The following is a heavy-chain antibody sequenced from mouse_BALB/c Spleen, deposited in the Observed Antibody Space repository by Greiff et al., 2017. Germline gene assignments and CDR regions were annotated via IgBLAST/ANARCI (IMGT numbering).Heavy chain of an antibody. D-gene: IGHD1-1*01. V-gene: IGHV1-14*01. J-gene: IGHJ4*01. Sequence: VQLQQSGPELVKPGASVKMSCKASGYTFTSYVMHWVKQKPGQGLEWIGYINPYNDGTKYNEKFKGKATLTSDKSSSTAYMELSSLTSEDSAVYYCSVVANDYYAMDYWGQGTSVTVSA. CDR3: SVVANDYYAMDY. CDR1: GYTFTSYV. CDR2: INPYNDGT.